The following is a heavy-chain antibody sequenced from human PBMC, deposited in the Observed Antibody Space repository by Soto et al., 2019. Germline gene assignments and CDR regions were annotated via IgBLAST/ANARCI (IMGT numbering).Heavy chain of an antibody. Sequence: SETLSLTCTVSGGSISSGDYYWSWIRQPPGKGLEWIGYIYYSGSTYYNPSLKSRVTISVDTSKNQFSLKLSSVTAADTAVYYCLVHGSGSWRHKFDYWGQGTLVTVSS. D-gene: IGHD3-10*01. V-gene: IGHV4-30-4*01. J-gene: IGHJ4*02. CDR2: IYYSGST. CDR3: LVHGSGSWRHKFDY. CDR1: GGSISSGDYY.